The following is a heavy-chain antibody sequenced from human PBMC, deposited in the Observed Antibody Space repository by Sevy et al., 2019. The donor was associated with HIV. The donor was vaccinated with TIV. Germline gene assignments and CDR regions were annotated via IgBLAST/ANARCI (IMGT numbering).Heavy chain of an antibody. CDR1: GGTFSSYA. Sequence: ASVNVSCKASGGTFSSYAISWVRQAPGQGLEWMGGIIPIFGTANYAQKFQGRVTITADESTSTAYMELSSLRSEDTAVYYCARQRMVYAQYYYYGMHVWGQGTTVTVSS. J-gene: IGHJ6*02. D-gene: IGHD2-8*01. V-gene: IGHV1-69*13. CDR3: ARQRMVYAQYYYYGMHV. CDR2: IIPIFGTA.